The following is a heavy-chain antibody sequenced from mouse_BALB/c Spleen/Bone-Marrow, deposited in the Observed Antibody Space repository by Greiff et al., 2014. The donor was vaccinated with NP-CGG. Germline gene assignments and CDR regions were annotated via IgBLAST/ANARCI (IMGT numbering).Heavy chain of an antibody. D-gene: IGHD4-1*01. CDR2: IYPGDGDT. V-gene: IGHV1-80*01. CDR1: GYAFSSYW. CDR3: ARGGRLTGYYFDY. J-gene: IGHJ2*01. Sequence: VQLQESGAELVRPGSSVKISCKASGYAFSSYWMNWVKHRPGQGLEWIGQIYPGDGDTNYNGNFKDKATLTTDKSSTTAYMQLSSLTSEDSAVYFCARGGRLTGYYFDYWGQGTTLTVSA.